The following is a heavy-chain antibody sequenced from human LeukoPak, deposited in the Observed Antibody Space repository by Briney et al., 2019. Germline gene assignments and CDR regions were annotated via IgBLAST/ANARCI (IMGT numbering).Heavy chain of an antibody. CDR1: GFTFSSYG. D-gene: IGHD1-26*01. J-gene: IGHJ4*02. CDR2: IWYDGSNK. V-gene: IGHV3-33*01. Sequence: GRSLRLSCAASGFTFSSYGMHWVRQAPGKGLEWVAVIWYDGSNKYYADSVKGRFTISRDNSKNTLYLQMNSLRAEDTAVYFCARDRPSSGSYFDYWGQGTLVTVSS. CDR3: ARDRPSSGSYFDY.